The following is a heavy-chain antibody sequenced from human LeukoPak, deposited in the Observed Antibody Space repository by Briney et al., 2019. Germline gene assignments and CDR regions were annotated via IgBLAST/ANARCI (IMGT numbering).Heavy chain of an antibody. V-gene: IGHV5-10-1*01. CDR1: GYSFTNYW. D-gene: IGHD4-17*01. J-gene: IGHJ4*02. Sequence: GESLTISCKGSGYSFTNYWISWERQMPGKGLEWMGRIDPSDSYTKYSPSFEGHVTISVDKSISTAFLQWNSLKASDSAMYYCATGASKVTTDFANYWGQGTQVAVSS. CDR2: IDPSDSYT. CDR3: ATGASKVTTDFANY.